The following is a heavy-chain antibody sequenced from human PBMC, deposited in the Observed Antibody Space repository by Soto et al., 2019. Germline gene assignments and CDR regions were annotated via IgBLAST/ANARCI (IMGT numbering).Heavy chain of an antibody. CDR2: IYYSGST. Sequence: SETLSLTCTVSGGSISSYYWSWIRQPPGKGLEWIGYIYYSGSTNYNPSLKSRVTISVDTSKNQFSLKLSSVTAADTAVYYCARALGYRGGGSCYEFGFDYWGQGTLVTVSS. J-gene: IGHJ4*02. V-gene: IGHV4-59*01. CDR1: GGSISSYY. D-gene: IGHD2-15*01. CDR3: ARALGYRGGGSCYEFGFDY.